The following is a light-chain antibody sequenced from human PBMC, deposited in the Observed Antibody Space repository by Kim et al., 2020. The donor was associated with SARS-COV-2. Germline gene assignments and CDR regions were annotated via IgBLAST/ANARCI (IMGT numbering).Light chain of an antibody. Sequence: ALGQTVRITCQGDSLRSYYASWYQQKPGQAPVLVIYGKNNRPSGIPDRFSCSSSGNTASLIITGAQAEDEADYYCNSRDSSGNHVVFGGGTQLTVL. CDR1: SLRSYY. V-gene: IGLV3-19*01. J-gene: IGLJ2*01. CDR3: NSRDSSGNHVV. CDR2: GKN.